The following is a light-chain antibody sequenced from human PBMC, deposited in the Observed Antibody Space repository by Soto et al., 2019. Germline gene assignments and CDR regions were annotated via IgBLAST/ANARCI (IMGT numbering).Light chain of an antibody. CDR2: GVS. CDR3: QQYGSSPLYS. CDR1: QSVTSTF. V-gene: IGKV3-20*01. J-gene: IGKJ2*03. Sequence: EIVLTQSPGTLSLSPGERATLSCRASQSVTSTFLAWYQQKPGQAPRLLISGVSSRATGSPDRFSGSGSGTDFTLTISRLEPEDFAVYYCQQYGSSPLYSFGQGTKLDIK.